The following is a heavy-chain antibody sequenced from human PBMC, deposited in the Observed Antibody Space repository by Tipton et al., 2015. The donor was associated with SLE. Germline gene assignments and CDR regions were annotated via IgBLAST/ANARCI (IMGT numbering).Heavy chain of an antibody. D-gene: IGHD6-6*01. V-gene: IGHV4-34*01. CDR1: GGSFSGYY. J-gene: IGHJ4*02. CDR3: ARDSGLGSSLDFDY. CDR2: INHSGST. Sequence: TLSLTCAVYGGSFSGYYWSWIRQPPGKGLEWIGEINHSGSTNYNPSLKSRVTISVDTSKNQFSLKLSSVTAADTAGYYCARDSGLGSSLDFDYWGQGTLVTVSS.